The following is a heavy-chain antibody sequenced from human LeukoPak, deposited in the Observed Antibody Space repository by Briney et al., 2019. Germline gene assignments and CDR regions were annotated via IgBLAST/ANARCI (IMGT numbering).Heavy chain of an antibody. CDR1: GYTFTGYH. CDR3: ARDPGDYDILTGPFDY. D-gene: IGHD3-9*01. Sequence: ASVKVSCKASGYTFTGYHMHWVRQAPGQGLEWMGYIHPNSGATNYAQKFQGRVTMTRDTPISTASMELSGLKPDDTAVYYCARDPGDYDILTGPFDYWGQGTLVTVSS. CDR2: IHPNSGAT. V-gene: IGHV1-2*02. J-gene: IGHJ4*02.